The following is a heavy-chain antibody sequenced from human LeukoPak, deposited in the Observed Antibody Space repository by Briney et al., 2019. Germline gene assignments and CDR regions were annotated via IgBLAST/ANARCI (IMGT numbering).Heavy chain of an antibody. CDR2: IYTGGST. CDR1: GGSISSYY. D-gene: IGHD2-15*01. Sequence: PSETLSLTCTVSGGSISSYYWSWIRQPAGKGLEWIGRIYTGGSTNYNPSLKSRVTMSVDTSKNQFSLKLSSVTAADTAVYYCAREPPRRNIVVVAAATVEAFDIWGQGTMVTVSS. CDR3: AREPPRRNIVVVAAATVEAFDI. V-gene: IGHV4-4*07. J-gene: IGHJ3*02.